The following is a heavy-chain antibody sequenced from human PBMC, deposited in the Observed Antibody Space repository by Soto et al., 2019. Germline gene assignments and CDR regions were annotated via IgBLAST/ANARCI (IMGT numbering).Heavy chain of an antibody. D-gene: IGHD7-27*01. CDR1: GDSISNLDYF. J-gene: IGHJ5*01. CDR3: ARGRYCLTGRCFPNWFDS. V-gene: IGHV4-30-4*01. Sequence: SETLSLTCSVSGDSISNLDYFWAWIRQPPGQALEYIGYIYKSATTYYNPSFESRVAISVDTSKSQFSLNVTSVTAADTAVYFCARGRYCLTGRCFPNWFDSWGQGARVTVSS. CDR2: IYKSATT.